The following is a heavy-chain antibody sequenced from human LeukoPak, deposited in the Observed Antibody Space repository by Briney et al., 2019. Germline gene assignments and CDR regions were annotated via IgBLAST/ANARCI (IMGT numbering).Heavy chain of an antibody. D-gene: IGHD5-24*01. CDR1: GYTFTSYY. J-gene: IGHJ4*02. V-gene: IGHV1-46*01. CDR2: INPSGGST. CDR3: ARLREGYFYDY. Sequence: ASVKVSCKASGYTFTSYYLHWVRQAPGQGLEWMGIINPSGGSTTYAQKFQGRVTMTRDMSTSTVYMELSSLRSEDTAVYYCARLREGYFYDYWGQGTLVTVSS.